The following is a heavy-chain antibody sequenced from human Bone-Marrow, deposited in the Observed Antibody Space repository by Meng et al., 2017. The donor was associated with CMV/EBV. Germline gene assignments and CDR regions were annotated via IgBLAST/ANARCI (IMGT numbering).Heavy chain of an antibody. CDR2: IYYSGST. CDR1: GGSISSYY. J-gene: IGHJ6*02. V-gene: IGHV4-59*01. Sequence: SETLSLTCTVSGGSISSYYWSWIRQPPGKGLEWIGYIYYSGSTNYNPSLKSRVTISVDTSKNQFSLKLSSVTAADTAVYYCARDTLLYYYGMDVWGQGTTVTFSS. CDR3: ARDTLLYYYGMDV.